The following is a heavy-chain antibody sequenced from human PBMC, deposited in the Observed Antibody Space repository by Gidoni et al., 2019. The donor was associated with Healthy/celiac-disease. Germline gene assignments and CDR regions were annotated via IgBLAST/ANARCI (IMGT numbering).Heavy chain of an antibody. CDR3: ARSSDYGDYPYYFDY. CDR2: MSSSRRYT. Sequence: QVQLVESGGGLVKPGGSLRLSCAASGFTFSDYYMSWIRQAPGTGLELVANMSSSRRYTNYACSVKGRFTISREKAKSSLYLKMKSLRAEDTAVDYWARSSDYGDYPYYFDYGGQGTLVTVS. D-gene: IGHD4-17*01. CDR1: GFTFSDYY. V-gene: IGHV3-11*06. J-gene: IGHJ4*02.